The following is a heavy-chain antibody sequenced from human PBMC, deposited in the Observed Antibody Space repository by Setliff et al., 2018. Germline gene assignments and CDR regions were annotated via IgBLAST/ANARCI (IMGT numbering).Heavy chain of an antibody. CDR2: INHSGST. V-gene: IGHV4-34*01. CDR3: ARVPPKDSGSLYWDAFDI. J-gene: IGHJ3*02. D-gene: IGHD1-26*01. CDR1: GGSFSGYY. Sequence: SETLSLTCAVYGGSFSGYYWSWIRQPPGEGLEWIGEINHSGSTNYNPSLKSRVTISVDTSKNQFSLKLTSVTAADTAVYYCARVPPKDSGSLYWDAFDIWGQGTMVTVSS.